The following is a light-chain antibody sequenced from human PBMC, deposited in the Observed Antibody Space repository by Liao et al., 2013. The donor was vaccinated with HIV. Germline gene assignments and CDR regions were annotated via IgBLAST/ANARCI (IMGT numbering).Light chain of an antibody. V-gene: IGLV3-21*04. CDR3: QVWDSSSVV. CDR1: IIVTKR. J-gene: IGLJ2*01. Sequence: SYELTQPPSLSVAPGGTARITCGGDIIVTKRVHWYQQKPGQAPVLVISYDSDRPSGIPERFSGSKSGNTAALTISRVEAGDEADYSCQVWDSSSVVFGGGTKLTVL. CDR2: YDS.